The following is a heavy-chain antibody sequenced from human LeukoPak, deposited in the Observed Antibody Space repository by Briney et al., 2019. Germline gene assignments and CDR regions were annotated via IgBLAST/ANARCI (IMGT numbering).Heavy chain of an antibody. CDR3: ASEYSSGWYFDY. J-gene: IGHJ4*02. V-gene: IGHV4-34*01. CDR1: GGSFSGYY. Sequence: PSETLSLTCAVYGGSFSGYYWSWIRQPPGKGLEWIGEINHSGSTNYNPSLKSRVTISVDTSKNQFSLKLSSVNAADTAVYYCASEYSSGWYFDYWGQGTLVTVSS. CDR2: INHSGST. D-gene: IGHD6-19*01.